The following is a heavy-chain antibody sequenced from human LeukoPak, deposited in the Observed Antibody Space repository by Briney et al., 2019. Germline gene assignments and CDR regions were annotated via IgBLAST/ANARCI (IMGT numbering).Heavy chain of an antibody. D-gene: IGHD3-22*01. CDR3: ARRGYXDSSGYYDY. J-gene: IGHJ4*02. Sequence: GGSLRLSCAASGFTFSSYGMHWVRQAPGKGLEWVSVIYSGGSTYYADSVKGRFTISRDNSKNTLYLQMNSLRAEDTAVYYCARRGYXDSSGYYDYWGQGTLVTVS. CDR2: IYSGGST. V-gene: IGHV3-66*04. CDR1: GFTFSSYG.